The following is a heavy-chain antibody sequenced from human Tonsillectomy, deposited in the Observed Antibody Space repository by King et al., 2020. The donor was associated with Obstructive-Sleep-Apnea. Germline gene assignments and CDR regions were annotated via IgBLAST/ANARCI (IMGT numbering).Heavy chain of an antibody. J-gene: IGHJ4*02. Sequence: EVQLVESGGGLVQPGGSLRLSCAVSGFTFSSTYMSWVRQAPGKGLEWVSTLYSGGATDYADSVKGRFTISRDTSKNTLYLQMNSLRAEDTAVYFCARGLGYSYGYSFDYWGQGTLVTVSS. CDR1: GFTFSSTY. CDR2: LYSGGAT. V-gene: IGHV3-66*01. CDR3: ARGLGYSYGYSFDY. D-gene: IGHD5-18*01.